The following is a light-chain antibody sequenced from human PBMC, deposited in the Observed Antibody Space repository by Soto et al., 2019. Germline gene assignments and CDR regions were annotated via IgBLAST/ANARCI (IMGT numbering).Light chain of an antibody. CDR3: AAWDAGVSCPA. Sequence: QSVLTQPPSASGTPGQRVTISCSGSSSNIGSKYVYWYQQLPGTAPKLLMYRNNQRPSGVPDRFSGSKSGTSASLAISGLRSEDEADYYCAAWDAGVSCPAFGGGTKLTVL. V-gene: IGLV1-47*01. J-gene: IGLJ2*01. CDR2: RNN. CDR1: SSNIGSKY.